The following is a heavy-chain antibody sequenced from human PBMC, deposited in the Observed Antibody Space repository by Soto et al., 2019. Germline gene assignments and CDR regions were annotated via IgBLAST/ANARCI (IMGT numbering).Heavy chain of an antibody. J-gene: IGHJ6*02. CDR1: GYFFTNYW. Sequence: GGSLKISCEGSGYFFTNYWIAWVRQMPGKGLEWMGIIYPGDSDTRYSPSFQGQVTISADKSISTDKSSSTAYLQWSSLQASDTAIYYCASRRGVGGSPGMDVWGQGTTVPSP. CDR2: IYPGDSDT. D-gene: IGHD5-12*01. V-gene: IGHV5-51*01. CDR3: ASRRGVGGSPGMDV.